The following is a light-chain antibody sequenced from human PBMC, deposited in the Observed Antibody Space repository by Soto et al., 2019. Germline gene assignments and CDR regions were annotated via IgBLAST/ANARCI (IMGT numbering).Light chain of an antibody. CDR2: RNN. CDR3: AAWDDSLSGVV. CDR1: SSNIGSYY. V-gene: IGLV1-47*01. J-gene: IGLJ2*01. Sequence: QSVLTQPPSASGTPGQRVTISCSGSSSNIGSYYVYWYQQLPGTAPKLLIYRNNQRPSGVPDRFSGSKSGTSASLAISGLRSEDEADYYCAAWDDSLSGVVFGVGTKVTVL.